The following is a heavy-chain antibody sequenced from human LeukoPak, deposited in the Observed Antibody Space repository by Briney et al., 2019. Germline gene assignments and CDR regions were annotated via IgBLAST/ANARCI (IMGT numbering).Heavy chain of an antibody. D-gene: IGHD1-1*01. V-gene: IGHV3-30*04. J-gene: IGHJ6*02. CDR2: ISYDGNYK. Sequence: GGSLRLSCAASGFTFSSYAMHWVCQAPGKGLEWVAVISYDGNYKYYADSVKGRVTISGDNSKNTLYLQMNSLRAEDTAVYYCARGTDYYYGMDVWGQGTTVTVSS. CDR1: GFTFSSYA. CDR3: ARGTDYYYGMDV.